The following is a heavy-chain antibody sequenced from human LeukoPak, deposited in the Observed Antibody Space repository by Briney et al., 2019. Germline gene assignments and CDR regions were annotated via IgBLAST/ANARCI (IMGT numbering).Heavy chain of an antibody. CDR1: GGSISSGSYY. Sequence: PSQTLSLTCTVSGGSISSGSYYWIWIRQPAGKGLDWIVRIYTSGSTNYNPSLKSRVTISVYTSKNQFSLKLSSVTAADTAVYYCARGITIFGVVTAMDVWGQGTTVTVSS. J-gene: IGHJ6*02. D-gene: IGHD3-3*01. CDR2: IYTSGST. CDR3: ARGITIFGVVTAMDV. V-gene: IGHV4-61*02.